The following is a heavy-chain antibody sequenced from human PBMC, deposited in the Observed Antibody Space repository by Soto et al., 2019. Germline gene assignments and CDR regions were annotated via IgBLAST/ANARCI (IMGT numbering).Heavy chain of an antibody. V-gene: IGHV1-3*01. J-gene: IGHJ4*02. CDR3: AREDCSGGSCYSPGLDY. D-gene: IGHD2-15*01. CDR1: GYTFTSYA. Sequence: ASVKVSCKASGYTFTSYAMHWVRQAPGQRLEWMGWINAGNGNTKYSQKFQGRVTVTRETSASTAYVELSSLRSEDTAVYYCAREDCSGGSCYSPGLDYWGQGTLVTVSS. CDR2: INAGNGNT.